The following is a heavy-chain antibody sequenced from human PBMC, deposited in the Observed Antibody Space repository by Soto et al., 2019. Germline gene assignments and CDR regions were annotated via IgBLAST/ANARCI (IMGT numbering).Heavy chain of an antibody. V-gene: IGHV4-30-4*01. CDR2: IYYSGST. D-gene: IGHD3-3*01. CDR3: ARAYYDFWSGYLAYGMDV. CDR1: GGSISSGDYY. J-gene: IGHJ6*02. Sequence: PSETLSLTCTVSGGSISSGDYYWSWIRQPPGKGLEWIGYIYYSGSTYYNPSLKSRVTISVDTSKNQFSLKLSSVTAADTAVYYCARAYYDFWSGYLAYGMDVWGQGTTVTVSS.